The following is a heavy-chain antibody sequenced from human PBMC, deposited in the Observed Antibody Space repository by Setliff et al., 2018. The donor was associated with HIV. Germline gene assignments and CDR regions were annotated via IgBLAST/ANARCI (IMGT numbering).Heavy chain of an antibody. J-gene: IGHJ4*02. CDR2: IKEDGTDK. D-gene: IGHD3-16*01. CDR3: SRGHPGGF. CDR1: GGSISSSSYY. V-gene: IGHV3-7*03. Sequence: ETLSLTCTVSGGSISSSSYYWSWVRQAPGKGLEWVASIKEDGTDKYYMDSAKGRFTISRDNRDNLLFLQMNSLTDGDTAVYYCSRGHPGGFWGQGTQVTVSS.